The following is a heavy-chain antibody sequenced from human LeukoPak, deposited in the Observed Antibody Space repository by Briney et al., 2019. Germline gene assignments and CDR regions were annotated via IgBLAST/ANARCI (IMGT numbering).Heavy chain of an antibody. CDR3: ARSGGSGYYSGRYAFDI. Sequence: RASETLSLTCTVSGGSISSSSYYWGWLRQPPGKGLEWIGSIYYSGSTYYNPSLKSRVTISVDTSKNQFSLKLSSVTAADTAVYYCARSGGSGYYSGRYAFDIWGQGTMVTVSS. D-gene: IGHD3-22*01. J-gene: IGHJ3*02. V-gene: IGHV4-39*07. CDR2: IYYSGST. CDR1: GGSISSSSYY.